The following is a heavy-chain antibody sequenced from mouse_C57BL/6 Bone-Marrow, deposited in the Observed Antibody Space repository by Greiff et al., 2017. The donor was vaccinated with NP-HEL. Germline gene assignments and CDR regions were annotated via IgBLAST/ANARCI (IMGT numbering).Heavy chain of an antibody. CDR2: ISYDGSN. CDR1: GYSITSGYY. Sequence: EVHLVESGPGLVKPSQSLSLTCSVTGYSITSGYYWNWIRRFPGNKLAWVGSISYDGSNNYSPSLKNRISITRDTSKNQLFLKLNSVTAEDTATYYCARAYGNYLDYWGQGTTLTVSS. V-gene: IGHV3-6*01. J-gene: IGHJ2*01. D-gene: IGHD2-10*02. CDR3: ARAYGNYLDY.